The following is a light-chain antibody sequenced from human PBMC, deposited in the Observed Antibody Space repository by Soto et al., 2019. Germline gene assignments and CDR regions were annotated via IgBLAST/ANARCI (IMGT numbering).Light chain of an antibody. CDR3: SSHTSSSTQV. CDR1: SSDVGGYNY. CDR2: EVN. V-gene: IGLV2-14*01. J-gene: IGLJ1*01. Sequence: QSALTQPASVSGSPGQSITISCTGTSSDVGGYNYVSWYQQHPGKAPKLMIYEVNNRPSGVSNRFSGSKSGNTASLTISGLQAEDEADYYCSSHTSSSTQVFGTGTKLTVL.